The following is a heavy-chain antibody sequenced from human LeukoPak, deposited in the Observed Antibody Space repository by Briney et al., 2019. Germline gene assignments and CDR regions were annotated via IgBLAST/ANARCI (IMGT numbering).Heavy chain of an antibody. Sequence: GGSLRLSCAASGFTFSSYEMNWVRQAPGKGLEWVSYISSGGSTIYYADSVKGRFTISRDNAKNSLYLQMNSLRAEDTAVYYCARGYSYGYFQNWGQGTLVRVSS. CDR2: ISSGGSTI. J-gene: IGHJ1*01. CDR1: GFTFSSYE. D-gene: IGHD5-18*01. V-gene: IGHV3-48*03. CDR3: ARGYSYGYFQN.